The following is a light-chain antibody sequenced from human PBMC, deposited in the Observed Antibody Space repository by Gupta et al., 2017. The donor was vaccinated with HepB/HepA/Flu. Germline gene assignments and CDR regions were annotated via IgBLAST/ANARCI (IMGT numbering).Light chain of an antibody. J-gene: IGKJ4*01. CDR1: HDIGDY. V-gene: IGKV1-33*01. CDR2: DAS. Sequence: DLQMTQSPSSLSASIGETVTITCQASHDIGDYLNWYQQKPGKAPKLLIFDASDLATGVPSRFAGSRYGTHFTLTINSRQPEDVATYYCQQFDNVPPCTFGGGTKVEI. CDR3: QQFDNVPPCT.